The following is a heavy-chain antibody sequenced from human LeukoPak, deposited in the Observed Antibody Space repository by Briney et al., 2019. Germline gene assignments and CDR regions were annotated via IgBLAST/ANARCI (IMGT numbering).Heavy chain of an antibody. J-gene: IGHJ4*02. V-gene: IGHV3-30*04. Sequence: PGGSLRLSCAASTFTFSSYAMHWVRQGPGKGLEWVTVISNDGSNKYYADSVKGRFTISRDNSKNTLDLQMNSLRAEDTAVYYCAKDLLYSSGWYPSYYFDYWGQGTLVTVSS. D-gene: IGHD6-19*01. CDR3: AKDLLYSSGWYPSYYFDY. CDR1: TFTFSSYA. CDR2: ISNDGSNK.